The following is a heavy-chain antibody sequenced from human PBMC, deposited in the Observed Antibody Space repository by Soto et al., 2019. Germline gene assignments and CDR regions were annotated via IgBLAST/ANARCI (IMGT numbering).Heavy chain of an antibody. CDR1: GGSITSGGYS. CDR3: ARDYYGMDV. J-gene: IGHJ6*02. Sequence: SETLSLTCTVSGGSITSGGYSWTWIRQSPGKGLEWIGYTYQSGSAYYNPSLKSRVTISVDRSKNQFSLNLTSVTAADTAAYYCARDYYGMDVWGQGTTVTVSS. CDR2: TYQSGSA. V-gene: IGHV4-30-2*06.